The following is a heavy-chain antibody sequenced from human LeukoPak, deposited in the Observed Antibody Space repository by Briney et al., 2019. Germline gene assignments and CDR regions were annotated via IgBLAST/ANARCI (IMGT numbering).Heavy chain of an antibody. CDR3: ARAVGSFDWLPLFDY. Sequence: SETLSLTCAVSGGSIRSSSYYWGWIRQPPGKGLEWIGNIYHSGITYYTPSLKSRVTISVDTSKNQFYLKLSSVTAADTAVYYCARAVGSFDWLPLFDYWGQGTLVTVSS. CDR2: IYHSGIT. D-gene: IGHD3-9*01. J-gene: IGHJ4*02. CDR1: GGSIRSSSYY. V-gene: IGHV4-39*07.